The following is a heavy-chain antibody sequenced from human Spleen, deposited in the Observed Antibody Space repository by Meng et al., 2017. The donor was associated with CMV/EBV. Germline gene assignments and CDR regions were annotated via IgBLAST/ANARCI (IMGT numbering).Heavy chain of an antibody. CDR2: IYYSGTT. D-gene: IGHD1-26*01. V-gene: IGHV4-31*03. Sequence: CTVSGGSISSGAYYWSWIRQHPGKGLGWIGYIYYSGTTYYNSSLKSRVTISVDTSKNQFSLRLSSVTGADTAVYYCTRRVVGGNWFDPWGQGTLVTVSS. J-gene: IGHJ5*02. CDR3: TRRVVGGNWFDP. CDR1: GGSISSGAYY.